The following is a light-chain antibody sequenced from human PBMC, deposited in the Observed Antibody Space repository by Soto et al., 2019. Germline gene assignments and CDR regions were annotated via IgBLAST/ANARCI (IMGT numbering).Light chain of an antibody. CDR3: QQYDRYSLS. Sequence: DIQMTQSPSTLSASVGDRVTITCRASLSINKWLAWYQQKPGKAPKLLIYDASSLESGVPSRFSGSGSGTEFTLTISSLQPDDFATYYCQQYDRYSLSFGGGTKVEIK. CDR1: LSINKW. V-gene: IGKV1-5*01. J-gene: IGKJ4*01. CDR2: DAS.